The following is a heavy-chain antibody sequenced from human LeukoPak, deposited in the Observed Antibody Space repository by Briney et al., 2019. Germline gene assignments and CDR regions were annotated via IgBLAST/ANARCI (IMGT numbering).Heavy chain of an antibody. Sequence: ASVKVSCKASGYTFTGYYMHWVRQAPGQGLEWMAWIDPKSGATNYAQRFQGRVTMTRDTSIITAYMELSRLRSDDTAVYYCARDDSGSYYNDAFDIWGQGTMVTVSS. V-gene: IGHV1-2*02. CDR3: ARDDSGSYYNDAFDI. J-gene: IGHJ3*02. CDR1: GYTFTGYY. D-gene: IGHD1-26*01. CDR2: IDPKSGAT.